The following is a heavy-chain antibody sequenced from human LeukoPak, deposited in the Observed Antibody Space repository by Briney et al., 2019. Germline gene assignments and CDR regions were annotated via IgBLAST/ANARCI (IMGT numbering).Heavy chain of an antibody. J-gene: IGHJ4*02. V-gene: IGHV1-18*04. CDR1: GGTFSSYA. CDR2: ISAYNGNT. D-gene: IGHD2-2*01. Sequence: ASVKVSCKASGGTFSSYAISWVRQAPGQGLEWMGWISAYNGNTNYAQKLQGRVTMTTDTSTSTAYMELRSLRSDDTAVYYCARDARPLGVVPAASDYWGQGTLVTVSS. CDR3: ARDARPLGVVPAASDY.